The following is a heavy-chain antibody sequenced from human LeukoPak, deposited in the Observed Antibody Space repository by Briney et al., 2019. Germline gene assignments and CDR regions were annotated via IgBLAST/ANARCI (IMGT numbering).Heavy chain of an antibody. V-gene: IGHV1-2*02. CDR3: ARTSRLYYYDSSGYYHNWFDP. Sequence: ASVKVSCKASGYTFTGYYMHWVRQAPGQGLEWMGWINPNSGGTNYAQKSQGRVTMTRDTSISTAYIELSRLRSDDTAVYYCARTSRLYYYDSSGYYHNWFDPWGQGTLVTVSS. CDR1: GYTFTGYY. J-gene: IGHJ5*02. CDR2: INPNSGGT. D-gene: IGHD3-22*01.